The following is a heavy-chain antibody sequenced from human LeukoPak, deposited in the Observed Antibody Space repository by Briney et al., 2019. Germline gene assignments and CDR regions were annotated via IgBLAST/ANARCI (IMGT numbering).Heavy chain of an antibody. Sequence: GGSLRLSCAASGFTFSSYGMHWVRQAPGKGLEWVAVIWYDGSNKYYADSVKGRFTISRDNSKNTLYLQMNSLRVEDTAVYYCARQPSTKYYYDSSGDPIGDYWGQGTLVTVSS. CDR1: GFTFSSYG. CDR2: IWYDGSNK. J-gene: IGHJ4*02. CDR3: ARQPSTKYYYDSSGDPIGDY. D-gene: IGHD3-22*01. V-gene: IGHV3-33*01.